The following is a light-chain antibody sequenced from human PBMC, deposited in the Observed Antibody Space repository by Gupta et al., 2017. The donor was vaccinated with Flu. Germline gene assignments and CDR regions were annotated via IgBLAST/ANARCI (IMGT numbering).Light chain of an antibody. CDR3: YSHAGRVTGV. CDR2: DVT. V-gene: IGLV2-11*01. Sequence: QSAPTQPRSVSGSPGQSVTISCTGSSNDVGGSNRVSWYQQRPGKAPKLILYDVTERPSGVPDRFSGSKSGNKESLPISGLQADDEADDYCYSHAGRVTGVLGTG. CDR1: SNDVGGSNR. J-gene: IGLJ1*01.